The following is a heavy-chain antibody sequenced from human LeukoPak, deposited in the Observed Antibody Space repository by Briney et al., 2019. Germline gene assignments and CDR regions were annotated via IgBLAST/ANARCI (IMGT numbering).Heavy chain of an antibody. CDR1: GFTLSSYW. J-gene: IGHJ4*02. D-gene: IGHD2-15*01. CDR2: INSDGSST. V-gene: IGHV3-74*01. Sequence: GGSLRLSCAASGFTLSSYWMHWVRQAPGKGLVWVSRINSDGSSTSYADSVKGRFTISRDNAKNTLYLQMNSLRAEDTAVYYCARDPRDIVVVVAATSTGGQGTLVTVSS. CDR3: ARDPRDIVVVVAATST.